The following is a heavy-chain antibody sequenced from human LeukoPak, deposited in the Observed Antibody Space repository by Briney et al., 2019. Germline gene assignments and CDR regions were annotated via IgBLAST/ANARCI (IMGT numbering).Heavy chain of an antibody. CDR3: ARDYWWNYDY. CDR2: ISHGGSSK. J-gene: IGHJ4*02. V-gene: IGHV3-30-3*01. D-gene: IGHD1-7*01. CDR1: GFTLSSYA. Sequence: PGGSLRLSCAASGFTLSSYAMHWVRQAPGKGLEWVAIISHGGSSKYYGDTVKGRFTISRDNSKNTIYLQMDSLRAEDTAIYYCARDYWWNYDYWGQGTLVTVSS.